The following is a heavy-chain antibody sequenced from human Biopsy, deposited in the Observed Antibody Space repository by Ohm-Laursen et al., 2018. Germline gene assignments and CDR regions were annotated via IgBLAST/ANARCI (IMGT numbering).Heavy chain of an antibody. D-gene: IGHD4-17*01. V-gene: IGHV1-69*06. J-gene: IGHJ4*02. CDR1: GGSFSDYG. Sequence: SVKVSCKASGGSFSDYGLSWVRQAPGRGLEWMGRVIPISNTANYAQNFQDRLTITADRSTNTTYMELNSLRSEDTAVYFCATLTEDYGASPDSWGQGTLAVVSS. CDR2: VIPISNTA. CDR3: ATLTEDYGASPDS.